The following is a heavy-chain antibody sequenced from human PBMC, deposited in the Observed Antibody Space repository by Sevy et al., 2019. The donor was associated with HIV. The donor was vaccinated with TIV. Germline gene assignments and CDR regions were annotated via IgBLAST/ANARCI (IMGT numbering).Heavy chain of an antibody. CDR3: AGENAWGRCYS. V-gene: IGHV4-59*08. CDR2: IYYNGHI. Sequence: SETLSLTCTVSGGSITSLYWKWIRQPPGKGLEWTANIYYNGHINYNPSLKSRVTLSLDTSKNQFSLRLSSVTAADTAMYYCAGENAWGRCYSWGQGTLVTVSS. D-gene: IGHD1-26*01. CDR1: GGSITSLY. J-gene: IGHJ4*02.